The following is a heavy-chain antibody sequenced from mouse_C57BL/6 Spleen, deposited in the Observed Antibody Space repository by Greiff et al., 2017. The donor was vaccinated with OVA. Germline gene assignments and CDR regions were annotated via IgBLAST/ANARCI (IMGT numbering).Heavy chain of an antibody. CDR2: INPSSGYT. J-gene: IGHJ4*01. CDR3: ARIYYGSSYDDYAMDY. D-gene: IGHD1-1*01. V-gene: IGHV1-7*01. Sequence: QVQLQQSGAELAKPGASVKLSCKASGYTFTSYWMHWVKQRPGQGLEWIGYINPSSGYTKYNQKFKDKATLTADKSSSTAYMQLGSLTYEDSAVYYCARIYYGSSYDDYAMDYWGQGTSVTVSS. CDR1: GYTFTSYW.